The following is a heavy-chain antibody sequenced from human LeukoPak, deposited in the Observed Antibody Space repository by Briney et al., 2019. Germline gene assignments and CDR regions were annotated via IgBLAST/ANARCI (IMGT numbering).Heavy chain of an antibody. J-gene: IGHJ6*02. CDR3: ARRRRIGAAGGDGMDV. D-gene: IGHD6-13*01. CDR2: ILHTGST. Sequence: ASETLSLTCAVSGYSISSGYYWGWIRQSPGKGLEHIGHILHTGSTYYNPSLKSRVTISVDTSKNQFSLKLDSVTAADTANYYCARRRRIGAAGGDGMDVWGQGTTVTVSS. CDR1: GYSISSGYY. V-gene: IGHV4-38-2*01.